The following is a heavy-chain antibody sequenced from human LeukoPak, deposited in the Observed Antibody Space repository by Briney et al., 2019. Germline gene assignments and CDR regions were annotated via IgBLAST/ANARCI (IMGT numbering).Heavy chain of an antibody. CDR1: GGSFSGYY. CDR3: VRGQDQAKSRQ. J-gene: IGHJ1*01. CDR2: IHPSGST. D-gene: IGHD4/OR15-4a*01. V-gene: IGHV4-34*01. Sequence: SETLSLTCAVYGGSFSGYYWSWYRQPPGKGLEWIREIHPSGSTHYNPSLASRVIISVDTSKNQFSLKVNSVTTADTAVYFCVRGQDQAKSRQWGQGTLATVSS.